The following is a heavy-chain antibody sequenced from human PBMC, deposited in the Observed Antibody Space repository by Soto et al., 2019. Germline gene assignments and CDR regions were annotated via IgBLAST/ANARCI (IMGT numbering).Heavy chain of an antibody. CDR3: ARVGGYYYYYMDV. V-gene: IGHV3-21*01. CDR2: ISSSSSYI. D-gene: IGHD2-15*01. CDR1: GCTFISYS. Sequence: EVQLVESGGGLVKPGGSLRISCAASGCTFISYSMNWVRQAPGKGLEWVSSISSSSSYIYYADAVKGRFTIARDNAKNSLYLQMNSLRAEDTAVYYCARVGGYYYYYMDVWGKGTTVTVSS. J-gene: IGHJ6*03.